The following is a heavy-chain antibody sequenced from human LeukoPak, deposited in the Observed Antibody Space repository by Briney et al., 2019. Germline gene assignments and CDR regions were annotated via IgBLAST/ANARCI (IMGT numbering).Heavy chain of an antibody. CDR1: GGSISSDY. CDR2: IYYSGST. Sequence: SETLSLTCTVSGGSISSDYWSWLRQPPGKGLECIGYIYYSGSTNYNPSLKSRVTISVDTSKNQFSLKLSSVTAADTAVYYCARVGYFYYDVDVWGQGTTVTVSS. J-gene: IGHJ6*02. V-gene: IGHV4-59*12. CDR3: ARVGYFYYDVDV.